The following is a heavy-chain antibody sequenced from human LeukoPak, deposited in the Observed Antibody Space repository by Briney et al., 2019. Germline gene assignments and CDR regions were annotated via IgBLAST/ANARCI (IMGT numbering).Heavy chain of an antibody. CDR2: IKEDGSER. CDR3: ARDHNYGSDY. D-gene: IGHD5-18*01. V-gene: IGHV3-7*03. Sequence: GGSLRLSCAASGFTFRSYWMSWVRQAPGKGLEWVANIKEDGSERYYVDSVKGRFTISRDSAKNSLYLQMNSLRVEDTAVYYCARDHNYGSDYWGQGTLVTVSS. J-gene: IGHJ4*02. CDR1: GFTFRSYW.